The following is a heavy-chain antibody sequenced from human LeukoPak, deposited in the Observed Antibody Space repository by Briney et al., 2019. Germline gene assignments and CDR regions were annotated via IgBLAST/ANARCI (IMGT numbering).Heavy chain of an antibody. Sequence: GGSLRLSCTASGFTFRTYAMHWVRQAPGKGLEWLSFISDVGNGTHYADSVKGRFIISRDNSKNMVYLQMNSPTVQGTATHYCATRTMSAFDSWGQGTLLIVSS. J-gene: IGHJ4*02. CDR1: GFTFRTYA. CDR3: ATRTMSAFDS. CDR2: ISDVGNGT. V-gene: IGHV3-NL1*01.